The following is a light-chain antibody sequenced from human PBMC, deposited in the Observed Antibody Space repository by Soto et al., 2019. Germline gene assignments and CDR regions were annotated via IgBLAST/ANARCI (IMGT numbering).Light chain of an antibody. V-gene: IGLV2-8*01. CDR1: TSDIGGYDY. J-gene: IGLJ1*01. CDR3: SSHGGNSPYV. Sequence: QSALTQPPSASGSPGQSVAISCTGTTSDIGGYDYVSWYQQHPGKAPKLMIYEVNKRPSGVPDRFSGSKSGNTASLTVSGLQAEYEDDYYCSSHGGNSPYVFVTGTKVTVL. CDR2: EVN.